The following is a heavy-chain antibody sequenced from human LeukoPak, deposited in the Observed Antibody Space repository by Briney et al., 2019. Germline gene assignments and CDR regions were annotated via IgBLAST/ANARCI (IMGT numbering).Heavy chain of an antibody. D-gene: IGHD2-15*01. V-gene: IGHV3-21*01. CDR3: ARYGIGYCSGGSCYGGSGY. CDR2: ISSSSSYI. CDR1: GFTFSSYS. J-gene: IGHJ4*02. Sequence: KTGGSLRLSCAASGFTFSSYSINWVRQAPGKGLEWVSSISSSSSYIYYADSVKGRFTISRDNAKNSLYLQMNSLRAEDTAVYYCARYGIGYCSGGSCYGGSGYWGQGTLVTVSS.